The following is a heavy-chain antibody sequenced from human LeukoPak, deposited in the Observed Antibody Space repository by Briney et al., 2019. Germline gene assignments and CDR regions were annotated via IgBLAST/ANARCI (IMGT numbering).Heavy chain of an antibody. CDR2: ISGGGGST. CDR1: GFTFSNYA. D-gene: IGHD3-22*01. J-gene: IGHJ4*02. CDR3: AKNPKYYYDSSGYYLDY. Sequence: GGSLRLSCAASGFTFSNYAMSWVRQAPGKGLEWVSAISGGGGSTYYADSVKGRFTISRDNSKNTLYLQMNSLRAEDTAVYYCAKNPKYYYDSSGYYLDYWGQGTLVTVSS. V-gene: IGHV3-23*01.